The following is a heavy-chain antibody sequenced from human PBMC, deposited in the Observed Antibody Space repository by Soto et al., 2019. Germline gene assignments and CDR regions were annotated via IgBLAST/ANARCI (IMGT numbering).Heavy chain of an antibody. CDR2: IGVFSGRV. J-gene: IGHJ3*01. CDR1: GFTFGTIM. Sequence: EVQLVESGGNLVQPGGSLRLSCAASGFTFGTIMLNWFRRAPGKGLDWVSYIGVFSGRVHYADSVKGRFTISRDNAKNSLYLQMNNLRDEDTAVYYCARDSHYAFDLWGQGTMVTVSS. V-gene: IGHV3-48*02. CDR3: ARDSHYAFDL.